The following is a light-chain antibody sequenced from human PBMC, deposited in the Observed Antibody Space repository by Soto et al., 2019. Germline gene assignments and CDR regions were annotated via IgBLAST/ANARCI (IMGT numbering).Light chain of an antibody. CDR3: MQGTHWPFT. CDR1: EGLVYGDGNTY. CDR2: AVS. Sequence: DVVLTQSPLFLSATLGQPASISCRSSEGLVYGDGNTYLSWFQRRPGHAPRRLIYAVSDRDSGVPDRFSGSGSGTDFTLRISRVEAEDVGVYCCMQGTHWPFTFGQGTKLEIK. V-gene: IGKV2-30*01. J-gene: IGKJ2*01.